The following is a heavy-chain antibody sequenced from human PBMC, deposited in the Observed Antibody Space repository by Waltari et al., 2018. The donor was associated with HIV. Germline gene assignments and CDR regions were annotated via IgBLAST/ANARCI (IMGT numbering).Heavy chain of an antibody. CDR1: GGPISSNRYY. Sequence: QLQLQESGPGLVRPSETLSLTCHVSGGPISSNRYYWDWNRQPPGKGLEWIGIIFCSGTSKYTPPLESRVTISVDTAKKQLSLRVTSVTAAYTALYYCARGYCSDDDCYPAGPWGQGTLVIVSS. J-gene: IGHJ5*02. CDR3: ARGYCSDDDCYPAGP. CDR2: IFCSGTS. V-gene: IGHV4-39*01. D-gene: IGHD2-15*01.